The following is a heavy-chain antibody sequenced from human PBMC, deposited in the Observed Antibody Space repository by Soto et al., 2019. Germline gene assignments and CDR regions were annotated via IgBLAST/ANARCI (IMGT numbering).Heavy chain of an antibody. CDR1: GGSFSGYH. Sequence: SETLSLTCAVYGGSFSGYHWTWIRQPPGEGLEWIGEINHSGSTNYNPSLKSRVTISVDTSKNQFSLKLSSVTAADTAVYYCARGHDIVVVVAATSGYNWFDPWGQGTLVTVSS. D-gene: IGHD2-15*01. CDR2: INHSGST. CDR3: ARGHDIVVVVAATSGYNWFDP. V-gene: IGHV4-34*01. J-gene: IGHJ5*02.